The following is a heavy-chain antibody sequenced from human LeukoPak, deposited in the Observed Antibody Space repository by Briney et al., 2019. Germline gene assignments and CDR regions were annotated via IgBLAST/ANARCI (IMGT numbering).Heavy chain of an antibody. Sequence: ASVKVSCKASGYTFTGYYMHWVRQAPGQGLEWMGWINPNSGGTNYAQKFQGRVTITADKSTSTAYMELSSLRSEDTAVYYCARSGLVVVALFDYWGQGTLVTVSS. J-gene: IGHJ4*02. CDR1: GYTFTGYY. D-gene: IGHD3-22*01. CDR2: INPNSGGT. V-gene: IGHV1-2*02. CDR3: ARSGLVVVALFDY.